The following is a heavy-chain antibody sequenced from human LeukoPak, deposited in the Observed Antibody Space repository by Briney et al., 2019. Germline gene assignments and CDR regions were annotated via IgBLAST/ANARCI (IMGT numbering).Heavy chain of an antibody. CDR2: IYYSGST. CDR3: ARVRGYYDSSGYDY. D-gene: IGHD3-22*01. V-gene: IGHV4-59*01. Sequence: SETLSLTCTVSGASISSYYWSWIRQPPGKGLEWIGYIYYSGSTNYNPALKSRVTISEDASKNQISLKLSSVTAADTAVYYCARVRGYYDSSGYDYWGQGTLVTVSS. CDR1: GASISSYY. J-gene: IGHJ4*02.